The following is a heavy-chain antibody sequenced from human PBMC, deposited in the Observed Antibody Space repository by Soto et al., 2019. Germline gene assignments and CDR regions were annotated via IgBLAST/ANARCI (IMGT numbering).Heavy chain of an antibody. CDR2: MNPNSGNT. Sequence: ASVKVSCKASGYTFTSYDINWVRRATGQGLEWMGWMNPNSGNTGYAQKFQGRVTMTRNTSISTAYMELSSLRSEDTAVYYCARARSIDFWSGYYDPYYYMDVWGKGTTVTVSS. J-gene: IGHJ6*03. V-gene: IGHV1-8*01. CDR1: GYTFTSYD. CDR3: ARARSIDFWSGYYDPYYYMDV. D-gene: IGHD3-3*01.